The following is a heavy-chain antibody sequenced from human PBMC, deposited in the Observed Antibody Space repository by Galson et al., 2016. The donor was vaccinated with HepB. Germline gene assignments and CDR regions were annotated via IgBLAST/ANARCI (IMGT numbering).Heavy chain of an antibody. V-gene: IGHV3-21*01. Sequence: LRLSCAASGFTFSSDTMNWVRQAPGKGLEWVSSISSTSSYIYFADSVKGRFTISRDNAKNSLYLQMNSLRAEDTAVYYCARGYGSGTYSPSFFDSWGQGILVTVSS. CDR2: ISSTSSYI. J-gene: IGHJ4*02. CDR1: GFTFSSDT. CDR3: ARGYGSGTYSPSFFDS. D-gene: IGHD3-10*01.